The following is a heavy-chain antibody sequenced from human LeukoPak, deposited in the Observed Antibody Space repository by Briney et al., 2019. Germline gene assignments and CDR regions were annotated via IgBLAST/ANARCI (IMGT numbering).Heavy chain of an antibody. D-gene: IGHD3-10*01. V-gene: IGHV3-13*01. CDR1: GFTFSSYD. CDR3: ARAVRGVFDY. CDR2: IGTAGDT. J-gene: IGHJ4*02. Sequence: GGTLRLSCAACGFTFSSYDMHWVRQATGKGLEWVSAIGTAGDTYYPGSVKGRFTISRENAKNSLYLQMNSLRAGDTAVYYCARAVRGVFDYWGQGTLVTVSS.